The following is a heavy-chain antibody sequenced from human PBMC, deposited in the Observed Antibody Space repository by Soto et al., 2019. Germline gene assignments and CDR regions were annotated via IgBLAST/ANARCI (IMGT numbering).Heavy chain of an antibody. J-gene: IGHJ4*02. CDR1: EFTFSSSW. CDR3: VTGWSEY. V-gene: IGHV3-74*01. CDR2: INSDGSYI. D-gene: IGHD2-15*01. Sequence: GGSLRLSCVVSEFTFSSSWMHWVRQGPGKGLMWVSRINSDGSYINYADSVKGRFTTSRDNAKNMLYLQMTSLRAEDTALYYCVTGWSEYWGQGALVTVS.